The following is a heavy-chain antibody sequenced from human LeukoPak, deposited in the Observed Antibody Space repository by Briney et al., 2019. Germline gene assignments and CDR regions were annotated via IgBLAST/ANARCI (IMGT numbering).Heavy chain of an antibody. CDR3: AREDTYGYSYGMDV. D-gene: IGHD3-22*01. Sequence: ASVKVSCKASGYTFTSYYMYWVRQAPGQGLEWMGIINSSGGNTSYAQNFQGRVTMTRDTSARIVYMELRSLRSDDTAVYYCAREDTYGYSYGMDVWGQGTTVTVSS. V-gene: IGHV1-46*01. CDR2: INSSGGNT. J-gene: IGHJ6*02. CDR1: GYTFTSYY.